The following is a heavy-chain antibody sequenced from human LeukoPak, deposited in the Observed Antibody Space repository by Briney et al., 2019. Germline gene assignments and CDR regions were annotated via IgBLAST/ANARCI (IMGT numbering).Heavy chain of an antibody. CDR3: ARDNSVGDTAWWFDP. D-gene: IGHD1-26*01. J-gene: IGHJ5*02. CDR2: INPSGGST. CDR1: GYTFTNYY. V-gene: IGHV1-46*01. Sequence: ASVKVSCKASGYTFTNYYMHWVRQAPGQGLEWMGIINPSGGSTSYAQKFQGRVTMTRDMSTSTDYMELIRLRSEDTAVYYCARDNSVGDTAWWFDPWGQGTLVTVSS.